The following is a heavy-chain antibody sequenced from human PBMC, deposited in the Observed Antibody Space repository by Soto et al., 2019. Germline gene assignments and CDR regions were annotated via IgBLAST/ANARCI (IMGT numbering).Heavy chain of an antibody. V-gene: IGHV3-30*02. CDR2: ILYNGTIK. CDR1: GFTCGSYG. J-gene: IGHJ4*02. Sequence: GGSLRLSCVAPGFTCGSYGMHWVRQAPGKGLEWVAYILYNGTIKSYGDSVKGRFIISRDNTKSTMYLQMNSLRAEDTATYHCAKEMTTNPFEYWGQGALVTVSS. CDR3: AKEMTTNPFEY. D-gene: IGHD4-17*01.